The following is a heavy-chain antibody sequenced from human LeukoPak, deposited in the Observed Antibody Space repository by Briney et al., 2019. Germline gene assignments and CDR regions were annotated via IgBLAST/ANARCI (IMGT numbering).Heavy chain of an antibody. Sequence: GRSLRLSCAASGINISSYGMHWVRQAPGKGLEWVAVISYDGSNRYYADSVKGRFTISRDNSKNTLYLQMNSLRAEDTAVYYCARVSSSGWNVASPTVDYWGQGTLVTVSS. D-gene: IGHD6-19*01. V-gene: IGHV3-30*03. J-gene: IGHJ4*02. CDR1: GINISSYG. CDR3: ARVSSSGWNVASPTVDY. CDR2: ISYDGSNR.